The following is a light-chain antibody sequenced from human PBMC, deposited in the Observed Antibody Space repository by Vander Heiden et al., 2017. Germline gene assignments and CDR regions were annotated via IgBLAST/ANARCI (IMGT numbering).Light chain of an antibody. J-gene: IGKJ2*01. CDR2: AAS. V-gene: IGKV1-39*01. CDR3: QQSYSTPFT. CDR1: QSVNSN. Sequence: DIQMTQPPSSLSASVGDSVTITCRASQSVNSNLNWYQQKPGKAPNLLIYAASFLQSGVASRFSGRVSGTDFALTISNLQPEDFATYFCQQSYSTPFTFGQGTRLEIK.